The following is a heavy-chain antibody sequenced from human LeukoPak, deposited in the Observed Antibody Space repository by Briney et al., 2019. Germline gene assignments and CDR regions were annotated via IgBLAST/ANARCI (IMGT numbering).Heavy chain of an antibody. CDR2: INPNSGGI. Sequence: ASVKVSCKASGYTFTGYYMHWVRQAPGQGLEWMGQINPNSGGINYAQKFQGRVTMTRDTSISTAYMELSRLRSDDTAVYYCANLGDSSGYYRDFDYWGQGTLVTVSS. CDR1: GYTFTGYY. J-gene: IGHJ4*02. V-gene: IGHV1-2*06. CDR3: ANLGDSSGYYRDFDY. D-gene: IGHD3-22*01.